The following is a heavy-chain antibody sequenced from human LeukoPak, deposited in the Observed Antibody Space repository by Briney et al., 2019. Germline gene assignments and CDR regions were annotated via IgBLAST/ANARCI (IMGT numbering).Heavy chain of an antibody. CDR2: LNQDGSEM. CDR1: GFMFSTYW. Sequence: PGGSLRLSCDVSGFMFSTYWMTWVRQPPGKGLEWVTSLNQDGSEMYYVESVKGRFAVSRDNAKNSLYLQMNSLRVDDTAVYYCARVAYGDRYWGQGTLVTVSS. V-gene: IGHV3-7*01. D-gene: IGHD4-17*01. J-gene: IGHJ4*02. CDR3: ARVAYGDRY.